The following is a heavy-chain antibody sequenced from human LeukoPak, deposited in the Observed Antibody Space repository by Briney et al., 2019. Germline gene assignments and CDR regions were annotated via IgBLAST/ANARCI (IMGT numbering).Heavy chain of an antibody. Sequence: ASVKVSCKASGGTFTSYAISWVRQAPGQGLEWMGWINPNSGGTTYAQKFPGRVTISRDTSISTAYMEISRLRSEDTAVYYCARALWRQTAFWSPFGYWGQGTLVTVSS. CDR1: GGTFTSYA. CDR2: INPNSGGT. D-gene: IGHD3-3*01. J-gene: IGHJ4*02. CDR3: ARALWRQTAFWSPFGY. V-gene: IGHV1-2*02.